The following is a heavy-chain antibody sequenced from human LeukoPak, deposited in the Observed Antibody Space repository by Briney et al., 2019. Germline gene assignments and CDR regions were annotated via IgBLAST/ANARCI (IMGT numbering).Heavy chain of an antibody. J-gene: IGHJ4*02. CDR1: GFTFSSYA. CDR2: ISYDGSNK. Sequence: GGSLRLSCAVSGFTFSSYAMRWVRQAPGKGLEWVAVISYDGSNKYYADSVKGRFTISRDNSKNTLYLQMNSLRAEDTAVYYCARDTMSTFDYWGQGTLVTVSS. CDR3: ARDTMSTFDY. V-gene: IGHV3-30-3*01. D-gene: IGHD3-3*01.